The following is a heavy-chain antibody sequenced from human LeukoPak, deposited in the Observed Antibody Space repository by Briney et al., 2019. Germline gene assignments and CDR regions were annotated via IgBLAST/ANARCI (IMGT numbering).Heavy chain of an antibody. V-gene: IGHV1-69*13. J-gene: IGHJ4*02. CDR3: ARFCEERCMLDSFDY. CDR1: GYTFTSYD. Sequence: GASVKVSCKASGYTFTSYDINWVRQAPGQGLEWMGGIIPIFGTANYAQKFQGRVTITADESTSTAYMELSSLRSEDTAVYYCARFCEERCMLDSFDYWGQGTLVTVSS. CDR2: IIPIFGTA. D-gene: IGHD2-8*01.